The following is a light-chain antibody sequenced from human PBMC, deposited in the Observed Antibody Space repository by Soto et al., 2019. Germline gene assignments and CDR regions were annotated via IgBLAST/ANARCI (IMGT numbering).Light chain of an antibody. V-gene: IGLV2-14*01. CDR2: DVS. Sequence: QSALTQPASVSGSPGQSITISCTGTSSDVGGYNYVSWYQQHPGKAPKLMIYDVSNRPSGVSNRFSGSKSGNTASLTISGIQAEDEADYYCSSYTSSSTPGGVFGGGTKVTVL. CDR1: SSDVGGYNY. CDR3: SSYTSSSTPGGV. J-gene: IGLJ2*01.